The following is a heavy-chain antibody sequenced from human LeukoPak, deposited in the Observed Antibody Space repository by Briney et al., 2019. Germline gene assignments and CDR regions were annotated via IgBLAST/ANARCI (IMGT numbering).Heavy chain of an antibody. D-gene: IGHD5-12*01. J-gene: IGHJ4*02. V-gene: IGHV4-30-4*07. CDR1: GGSVNSGTHS. CDR2: IYYSGNT. Sequence: SQTLSLTCAVSGGSVNSGTHSWSWIRQPPGKGLEYIGYIYYSGNTYYNPSLKSRLSISIETSKKQFSLRLSSVTAADTAVYYCAREVATISREYYFDNWGQGTLVTVSS. CDR3: AREVATISREYYFDN.